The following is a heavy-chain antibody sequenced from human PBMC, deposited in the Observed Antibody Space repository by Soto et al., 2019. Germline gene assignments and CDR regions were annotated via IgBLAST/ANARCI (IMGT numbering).Heavy chain of an antibody. J-gene: IGHJ3*02. CDR3: ARDATYRDSSVYYDVFDI. D-gene: IGHD3-22*01. Sequence: DVQLMESGGCLVQPGGSLRLSCAASEFSFSYYWMTWVRQAPWKGLEWVANIRRDGGEEHYVDSVKGRFSVSRDNAKESLYLQMNSLRIEHTAVYYCARDATYRDSSVYYDVFDIWGQGTMVTVSS. V-gene: IGHV3-7*05. CDR2: IRRDGGEE. CDR1: EFSFSYYW.